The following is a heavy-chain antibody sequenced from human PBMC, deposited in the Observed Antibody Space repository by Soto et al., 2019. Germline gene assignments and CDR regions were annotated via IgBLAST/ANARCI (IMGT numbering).Heavy chain of an antibody. CDR2: AHSSGGT. Sequence: QLQESGPGLVKPSETLSLTCTVSGVFISSGSYFWGWIRQPPGKGLEWIGSAHSSGGTYYNPSLKSRLTISVDKSKNNFSLRLNSVTAADTAVYYCARDRLQLWSTTSYGLDVWGQGTTVTVSS. D-gene: IGHD5-18*01. J-gene: IGHJ6*02. V-gene: IGHV4-39*02. CDR3: ARDRLQLWSTTSYGLDV. CDR1: GVFISSGSYF.